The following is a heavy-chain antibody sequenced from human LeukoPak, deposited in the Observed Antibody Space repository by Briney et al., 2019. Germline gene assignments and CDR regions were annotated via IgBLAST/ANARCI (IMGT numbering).Heavy chain of an antibody. CDR2: INKDGSEK. V-gene: IGHV3-7*01. J-gene: IGHJ4*02. Sequence: GGSLRLSCAASRFTFTSYWMSWVRQAPGKGLGWVAKINKDGSEKYYVDSVKGRFTISRDNAKSSLYLQMNSLRAEDTAVYYCARDRTGNNDFWSGYTTFFDYWGQGTLVTVSS. CDR3: ARDRTGNNDFWSGYTTFFDY. CDR1: RFTFTSYW. D-gene: IGHD3-3*01.